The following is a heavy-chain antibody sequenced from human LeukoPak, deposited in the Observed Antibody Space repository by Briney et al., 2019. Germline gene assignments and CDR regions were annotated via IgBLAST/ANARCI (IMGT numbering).Heavy chain of an antibody. CDR3: AKHGDNFWGSFLFGLDY. Sequence: GGSLRLSCAASGFTFGTYAMSWVRQAPGKGLEWVSLIIGSGNSIHYADSVKGRFTISRDNFKNTVFLQLNSLRPEDTAVYYCAKHGDNFWGSFLFGLDYWGQGTLVTVSS. V-gene: IGHV3-23*01. J-gene: IGHJ4*02. CDR2: IIGSGNSI. CDR1: GFTFGTYA. D-gene: IGHD3-16*01.